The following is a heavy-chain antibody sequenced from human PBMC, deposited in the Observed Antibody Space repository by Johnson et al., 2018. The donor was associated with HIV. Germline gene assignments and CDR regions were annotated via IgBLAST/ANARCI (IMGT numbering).Heavy chain of an antibody. Sequence: QVQLVESGGGVVQPGGSLRLSCAASGFIFSSYGMHWVRQAPGKGLEWVAFIRYDGSNKYYGDSVKGRFTISRDNSKNTLSLQMNSLRPEDTAVYYCASPWGRYSISSLDSFDIWGQGTMVTVSS. J-gene: IGHJ3*02. D-gene: IGHD6-6*01. CDR2: IRYDGSNK. V-gene: IGHV3-30*02. CDR3: ASPWGRYSISSLDSFDI. CDR1: GFIFSSYG.